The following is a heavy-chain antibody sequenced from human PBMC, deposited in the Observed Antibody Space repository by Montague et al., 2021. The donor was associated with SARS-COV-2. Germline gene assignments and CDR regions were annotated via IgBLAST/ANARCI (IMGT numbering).Heavy chain of an antibody. D-gene: IGHD1-26*01. Sequence: PALVKPTQTVTLTCTFSGFSLKTPGMCVSWIRQPPGKALEWLACIDWDGGKDFSTSLKTRLTVSRDTSKNQVVLTMTNMDPGDTATYYCARTSPYSGSYKEFDYWGQGVLVTVSS. CDR2: IDWDGGK. V-gene: IGHV2-70*11. J-gene: IGHJ4*02. CDR3: ARTSPYSGSYKEFDY. CDR1: GFSLKTPGMC.